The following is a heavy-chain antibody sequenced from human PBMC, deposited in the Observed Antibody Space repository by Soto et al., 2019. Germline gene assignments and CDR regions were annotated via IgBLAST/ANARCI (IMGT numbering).Heavy chain of an antibody. D-gene: IGHD2-2*01. CDR1: GFTFNDYA. CDR2: VSGDGGST. V-gene: IGHV3-23*01. J-gene: IGHJ6*03. CDR3: ARGPAAYYYYYYYMDV. Sequence: EVQLLESGGGLVQPGGSLRLSCAASGFTFNDYAMSWVRQAPGKGLEWVSSVSGDGGSTYYADSVKGRFTISSDNSKNTLFLQMNGLRGEDTAVYYCARGPAAYYYYYYYMDVWGKGTAVTVSS.